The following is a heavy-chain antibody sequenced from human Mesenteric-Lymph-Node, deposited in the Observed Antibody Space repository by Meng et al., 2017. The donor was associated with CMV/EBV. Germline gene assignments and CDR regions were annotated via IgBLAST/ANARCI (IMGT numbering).Heavy chain of an antibody. CDR2: ISSSGSTI. V-gene: IGHV3-48*03. Sequence: GESLKISCAASGFTFSSYEMNWVRQAPGKGLEWVSYISSSGSTIYYADSVKGRFTISRDNAKNSLYLQMNSLRAEDTAVYYCAREFSSAGGYYTLPYYYGMDVWGQGTTVTVSS. CDR1: GFTFSSYE. CDR3: AREFSSAGGYYTLPYYYGMDV. J-gene: IGHJ6*02. D-gene: IGHD3-22*01.